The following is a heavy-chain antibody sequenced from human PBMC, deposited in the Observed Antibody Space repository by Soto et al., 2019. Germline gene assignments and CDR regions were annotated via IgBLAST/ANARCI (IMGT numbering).Heavy chain of an antibody. CDR3: ARLAGTVQLRYYYYYGMDV. D-gene: IGHD6-19*01. CDR2: ISAYNGNT. CDR1: GYTFTSYG. Sequence: QVQLVQSGAEVKKPGASVKVSCKASGYTFTSYGISWVRQAPGQGLEWMGWISAYNGNTNYAQKLQGRVTMTTDTSTSTAYMEPRSLGSDDTAVYYCARLAGTVQLRYYYYYGMDVWGQGTTVTVSS. V-gene: IGHV1-18*01. J-gene: IGHJ6*02.